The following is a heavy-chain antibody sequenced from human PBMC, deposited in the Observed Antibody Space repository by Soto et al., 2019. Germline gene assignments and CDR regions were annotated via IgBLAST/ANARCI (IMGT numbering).Heavy chain of an antibody. J-gene: IGHJ6*02. Sequence: SCAASGFTFSSYDMHWVRQATGKGLEWVSAIGTAGDTYYPGSVKGRFTISRENAKNSLYLQMTSLSAGDTAVYYCARFPPRGMDVWGQGSTVTVSS. CDR3: ARFPPRGMDV. CDR1: GFTFSSYD. CDR2: IGTAGDT. V-gene: IGHV3-13*01.